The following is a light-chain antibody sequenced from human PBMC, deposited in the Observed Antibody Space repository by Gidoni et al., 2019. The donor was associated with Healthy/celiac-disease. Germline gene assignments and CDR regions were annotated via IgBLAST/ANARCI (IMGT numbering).Light chain of an antibody. CDR2: WTS. Sequence: DPLAVSMDERATINCKSSQSVLYSSNNKNYLAWYQQKPGQPPKLLIYWTSTRETGVPDRLSSSGYGTDYTLTIRSVQAEDVVVNYCQKYDRMSWTFGQGTKVEIK. V-gene: IGKV4-1*01. J-gene: IGKJ1*01. CDR1: QSVLYSSNNKNY. CDR3: QKYDRMSWT.